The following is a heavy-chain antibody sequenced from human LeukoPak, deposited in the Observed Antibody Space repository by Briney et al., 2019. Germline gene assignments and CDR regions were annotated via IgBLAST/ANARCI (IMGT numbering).Heavy chain of an antibody. Sequence: GGSLRLSCAASGFTFSSFWMSWVRQAPGKGLEWVANIKQDGSVQYYVDSVKGRFTISRDNSKNTLYLQMNSLRVEDTAIYYCAKQREGTTWSPDYWGQGTLVTVSS. D-gene: IGHD6-13*01. J-gene: IGHJ4*02. CDR2: IKQDGSVQ. CDR3: AKQREGTTWSPDY. CDR1: GFTFSSFW. V-gene: IGHV3-7*01.